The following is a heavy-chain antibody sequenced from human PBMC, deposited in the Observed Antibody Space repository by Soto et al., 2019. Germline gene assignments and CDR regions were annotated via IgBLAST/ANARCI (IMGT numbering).Heavy chain of an antibody. V-gene: IGHV5-51*01. D-gene: IGHD3-22*01. Sequence: PXESLTMSFTGSGYSFTTYWIGLVRQMRGKGLEWMGIIHPGDSDTRYSPSFQGQVTISADKSINTAYLQWSSLKASDTGMYYCERAFDYYHSSGHYLRAFDMWGQGTTVTVSS. CDR2: IHPGDSDT. CDR3: ERAFDYYHSSGHYLRAFDM. J-gene: IGHJ3*02. CDR1: GYSFTTYW.